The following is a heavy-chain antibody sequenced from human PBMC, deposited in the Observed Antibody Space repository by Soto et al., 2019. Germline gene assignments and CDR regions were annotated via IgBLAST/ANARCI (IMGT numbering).Heavy chain of an antibody. CDR1: GGTFSSSA. V-gene: IGHV1-69*12. CDR3: ARDNDRLQLGRNCYYILDV. Sequence: QVQLVQSGAEMKEPGSSVKVSCKTSGGTFSSSAISWLRQAPGQGLEWMGGIIPLFRTPDYAQKFQGRVTIAADESTSTAYMGLSSLRSEDTAVYYCARDNDRLQLGRNCYYILDVWGQGTTISVSS. J-gene: IGHJ6*02. D-gene: IGHD4-4*01. CDR2: IIPLFRTP.